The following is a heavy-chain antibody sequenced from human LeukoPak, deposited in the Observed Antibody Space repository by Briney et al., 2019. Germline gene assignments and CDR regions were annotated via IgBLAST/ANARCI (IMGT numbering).Heavy chain of an antibody. D-gene: IGHD2-2*02. J-gene: IGHJ3*02. Sequence: SETLSLTCTVSGGSTSSYYWSWIRQPPGKGLEWIGYIYYSGSTNYNPSLKSRVTISVDTSKNQFSLKLSSVTAADTAVYYCARAIYREDAFGIWGQGTMVTVSS. CDR1: GGSTSSYY. CDR3: ARAIYREDAFGI. CDR2: IYYSGST. V-gene: IGHV4-59*01.